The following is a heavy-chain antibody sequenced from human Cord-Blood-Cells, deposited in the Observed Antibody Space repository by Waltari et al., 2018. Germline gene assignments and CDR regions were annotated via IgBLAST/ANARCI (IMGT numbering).Heavy chain of an antibody. D-gene: IGHD3-10*01. CDR1: GFTFSSYG. V-gene: IGHV3-30*18. J-gene: IGHJ4*02. Sequence: QVQLVESGGGVVQPGRSLRLPCAASGFTFSSYGMPWVRQAPGKGLEWVAVISYDGSNKYYADSVKGRFTISRDNSKNTLYLQMNSLRAEDTAVYYCAKDQDYGYFDYWGQGTLVTVSS. CDR2: ISYDGSNK. CDR3: AKDQDYGYFDY.